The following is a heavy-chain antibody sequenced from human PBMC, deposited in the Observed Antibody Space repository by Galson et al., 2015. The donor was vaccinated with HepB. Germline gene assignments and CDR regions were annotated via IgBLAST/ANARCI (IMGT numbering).Heavy chain of an antibody. J-gene: IGHJ4*02. Sequence: SLRLSCAASGFTFSNAWMNRVRQAPGKGLEWVGRIKSKTDGGTTDYAAPVKGRFTISRDDSKNTLYLQMNSLKTEDTAVYYCTTAWYYDILTGSQVWGQGTLVTVSS. CDR2: IKSKTDGGTT. D-gene: IGHD3-9*01. CDR3: TTAWYYDILTGSQV. CDR1: GFTFSNAW. V-gene: IGHV3-15*07.